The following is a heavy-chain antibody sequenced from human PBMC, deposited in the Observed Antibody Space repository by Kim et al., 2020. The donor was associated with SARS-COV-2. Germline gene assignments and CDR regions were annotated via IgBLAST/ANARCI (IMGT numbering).Heavy chain of an antibody. D-gene: IGHD6-13*01. CDR3: AKDSSESTSYSSSWYDY. Sequence: VKSRFTISRYYAKNSLYLQMNSLRAEDTALYYCAKDSSESTSYSSSWYDYWGQGTLVTVSS. J-gene: IGHJ4*02. V-gene: IGHV3-9*01.